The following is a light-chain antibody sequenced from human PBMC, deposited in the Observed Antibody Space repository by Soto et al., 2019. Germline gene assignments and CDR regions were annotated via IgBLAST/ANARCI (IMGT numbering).Light chain of an antibody. CDR1: SSDVGDYNY. CDR3: SSYTSSGTYV. J-gene: IGLJ1*01. Sequence: QSALTQPPSASGSPGQSVTISCTGTSSDVGDYNYVSWSQQHPGKAPQLMIYEVSNRPSGVSNRFSGSKSGNTASLTISGLQAEDEADYYCSSYTSSGTYVFGTGTKVTVL. CDR2: EVS. V-gene: IGLV2-14*01.